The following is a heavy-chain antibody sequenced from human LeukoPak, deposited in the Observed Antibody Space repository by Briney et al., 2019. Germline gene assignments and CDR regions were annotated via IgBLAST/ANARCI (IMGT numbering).Heavy chain of an antibody. V-gene: IGHV4-39*01. Sequence: SETLSLTCTVSGGSTSSNNYYWDWIRQPPGRGLEWIASIYYSGTTFYNPSLRSRVTISIDTSKNQFSLKMNSVTAADTAVYYCARRRYDFSPDYWGRGTLVTVSS. CDR1: GGSTSSNNYY. J-gene: IGHJ4*02. CDR3: ARRRYDFSPDY. D-gene: IGHD3-3*01. CDR2: IYYSGTT.